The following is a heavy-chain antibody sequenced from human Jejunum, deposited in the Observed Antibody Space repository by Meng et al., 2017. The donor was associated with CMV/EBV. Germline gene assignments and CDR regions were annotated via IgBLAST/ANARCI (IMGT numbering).Heavy chain of an antibody. J-gene: IGHJ6*02. V-gene: IGHV1-18*01. CDR2: ISAYNGNT. CDR1: GDSCTSEG. CDR3: ARGQYYQYYYGLDV. D-gene: IGHD3-16*01. Sequence: GDSCTSEGAGWVRQAPGQVLEWVGWISAYNGNTTYAQTLQRRVTMTTDTSTGTAYMALRSLKVDDTAVYYCARGQYYQYYYGLDVWGLGTTVTVSS.